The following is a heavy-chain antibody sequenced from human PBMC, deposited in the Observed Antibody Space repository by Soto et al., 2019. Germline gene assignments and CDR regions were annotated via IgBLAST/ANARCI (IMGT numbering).Heavy chain of an antibody. CDR3: ASFMVREPFDY. V-gene: IGHV3-11*01. CDR1: GFTFIDYS. Sequence: QVQLVESGGGLVKPGGSLRLSCAASGFTFIDYSMSWIRQAPGKGLEWVSYISSSGYTVYYADSVKGRFTISRDNAKNSLYLQMNSLRDDDTAVYYCASFMVREPFDYWGQGTLVTVSS. J-gene: IGHJ4*02. D-gene: IGHD3-10*01. CDR2: ISSSGYTV.